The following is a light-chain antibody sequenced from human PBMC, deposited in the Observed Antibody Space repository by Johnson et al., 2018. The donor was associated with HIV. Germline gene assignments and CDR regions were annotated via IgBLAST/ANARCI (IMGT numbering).Light chain of an antibody. V-gene: IGLV1-51*01. J-gene: IGLJ1*01. CDR3: GTWDSSLNAYV. CDR1: NTNIGNDF. CDR2: DNN. Sequence: QSVLTQPPSVSAAPGQKVTISCSGSNTNIGNDFVSWYQQLPGKAPKLLIYDNNKRPSGIPDRVSGSKSGTSATLGITGLQTGDEADYYCGTWDSSLNAYVFGPGTKVT.